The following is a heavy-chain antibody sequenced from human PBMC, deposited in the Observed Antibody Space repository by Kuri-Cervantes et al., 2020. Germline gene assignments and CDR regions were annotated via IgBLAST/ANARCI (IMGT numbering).Heavy chain of an antibody. V-gene: IGHV3-30*02. Sequence: GESLKISCAASRFTFSSYGMHWVRQAPGKGLEWVAVIWYDGSNKYYADSVKGRFTISRDNSKNTLYLQMNSLRAEDTALYYCAKDIGPLLITGTTSHAFDIWGQGTMVTVSS. D-gene: IGHD1-20*01. CDR1: RFTFSSYG. CDR3: AKDIGPLLITGTTSHAFDI. J-gene: IGHJ3*02. CDR2: IWYDGSNK.